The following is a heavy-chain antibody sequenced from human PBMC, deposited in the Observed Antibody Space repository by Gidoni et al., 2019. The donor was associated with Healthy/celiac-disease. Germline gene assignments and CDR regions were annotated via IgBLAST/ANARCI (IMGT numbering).Heavy chain of an antibody. CDR3: ARQPARGGIDWYFDL. Sequence: EVQLVQSGAEVKKPGESLRIYCKGSGYSFTSYWISWVRQMPGKGLEWMGRIDPSDSYTNYSPSFQGHVTISADKSICTAYLQCSSLKASDTAMYYCARQPARGGIDWYFDLWGRGTLVTVSS. J-gene: IGHJ2*01. D-gene: IGHD3-16*01. CDR1: GYSFTSYW. CDR2: IDPSDSYT. V-gene: IGHV5-10-1*03.